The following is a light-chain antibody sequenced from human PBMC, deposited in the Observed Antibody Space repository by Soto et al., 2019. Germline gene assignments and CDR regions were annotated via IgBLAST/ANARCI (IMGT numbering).Light chain of an antibody. CDR3: QQFNSYART. V-gene: IGKV1-5*01. J-gene: IGKJ1*01. CDR1: QTISTW. CDR2: DAS. Sequence: DIQMTQSPSTLSASVGDRVTITCRASQTISTWLSXYQQKPVKAPKILIYDASSLESGVPLRFSGRGSGTEFKLTISSLQPDDFATYYCQQFNSYARTFGQGTKVDIK.